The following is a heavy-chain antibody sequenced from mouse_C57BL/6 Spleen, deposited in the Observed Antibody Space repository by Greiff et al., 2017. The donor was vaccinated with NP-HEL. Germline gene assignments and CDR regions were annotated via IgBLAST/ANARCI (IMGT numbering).Heavy chain of an antibody. D-gene: IGHD1-1*01. Sequence: VQLVESGAELVRPGASVKLSCKASGYTFTDYYINWVKQRPGQGLEWIARIYPGSGNTYYNEKFKGKATLTAEKSSSTAYMQLSSLTSEDSAVYFCARSDTTVVAKGVIFDYWGQGTTLTVSS. V-gene: IGHV1-76*01. J-gene: IGHJ2*01. CDR3: ARSDTTVVAKGVIFDY. CDR1: GYTFTDYY. CDR2: IYPGSGNT.